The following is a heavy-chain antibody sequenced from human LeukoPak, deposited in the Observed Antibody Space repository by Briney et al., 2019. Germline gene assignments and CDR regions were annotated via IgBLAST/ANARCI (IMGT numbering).Heavy chain of an antibody. CDR3: AKNGGGTYGTGHFDC. CDR2: ISGSGVVT. D-gene: IGHD3-10*01. V-gene: IGHV3-23*01. J-gene: IGHJ4*02. CDR1: GVTLSAYA. Sequence: GGSLRLSCAASGVTLSAYAMSWVRQAPGKGLEWVSGISGSGVVTHYADSVKGRFTISRDNSKNTLYLQMNSLRAEDTALYYCAKNGGGTYGTGHFDCWGQGTLVTVSS.